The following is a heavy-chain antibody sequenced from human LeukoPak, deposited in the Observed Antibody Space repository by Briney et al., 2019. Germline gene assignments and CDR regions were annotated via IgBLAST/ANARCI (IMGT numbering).Heavy chain of an antibody. Sequence: PGGSLRLSCAASGFTVNKAWMSWVRQAPGKGLEWVGRIKTKNDGGTTDYGAPVKGRFTISRDDSKNTLYLQMNSLKTEDTAVYYCTTTQFGGVIPDYWGQGTLVTVSS. CDR1: GFTVNKAW. CDR2: IKTKNDGGTT. D-gene: IGHD3-16*02. J-gene: IGHJ4*02. CDR3: TTTQFGGVIPDY. V-gene: IGHV3-15*01.